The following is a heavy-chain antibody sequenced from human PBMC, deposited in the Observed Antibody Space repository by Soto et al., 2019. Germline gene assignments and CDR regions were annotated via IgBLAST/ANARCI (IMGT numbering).Heavy chain of an antibody. J-gene: IGHJ4*02. CDR3: ARYTAMAKDYFDY. V-gene: IGHV4-31*03. Sequence: SETLSLTCTVSGGSISSGGYYWSWIRQHPGKGLEWIGYIYYSGSTYYNSSLKSRVTISVDTSKNQFSLKLSSVTAADTAVYYCARYTAMAKDYFDYWGQGTLVTVSS. CDR2: IYYSGST. D-gene: IGHD5-18*01. CDR1: GGSISSGGYY.